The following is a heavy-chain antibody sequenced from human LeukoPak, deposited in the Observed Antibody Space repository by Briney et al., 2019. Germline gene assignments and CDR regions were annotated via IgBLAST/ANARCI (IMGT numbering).Heavy chain of an antibody. Sequence: SVKVSCKASGGTFSSYAISWVRQAPGQGLEWMGRIIPILGIANYAQKFQGRVTITADKSTSTAYMELSSLRSEDTAVYYCARASITIFGVVTDYYCYGMDVWGQGTTVTVSS. V-gene: IGHV1-69*04. CDR1: GGTFSSYA. D-gene: IGHD3-3*01. CDR3: ARASITIFGVVTDYYCYGMDV. J-gene: IGHJ6*02. CDR2: IIPILGIA.